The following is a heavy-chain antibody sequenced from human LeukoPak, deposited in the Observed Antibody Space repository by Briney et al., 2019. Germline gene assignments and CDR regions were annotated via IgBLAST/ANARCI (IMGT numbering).Heavy chain of an antibody. Sequence: SETLSLTCTVSGGSISSSSYYWGWIRQPPGKGLEWIGTIYYSGSTYYNPSLKSRVTISVDTSKNQFSLKLSSVTAADTAVYYCARRGMAAAGFFDYWGQGTLVAVSS. CDR3: ARRGMAAAGFFDY. D-gene: IGHD6-13*01. V-gene: IGHV4-39*01. CDR1: GGSISSSSYY. J-gene: IGHJ4*02. CDR2: IYYSGST.